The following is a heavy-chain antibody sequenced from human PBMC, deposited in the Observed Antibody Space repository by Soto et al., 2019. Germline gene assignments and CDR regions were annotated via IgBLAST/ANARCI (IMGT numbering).Heavy chain of an antibody. CDR3: AKFRYDLLTGYYGYYYYYMDV. J-gene: IGHJ6*03. CDR2: ISGSGGST. Sequence: GGSLRLSCAASGFTFSSYAMSWVRQAPGKGLEWVSAISGSGGSTYYADSVKGRFTISRDNSKNTLYLQMNSLRAEDTAVYYCAKFRYDLLTGYYGYYYYYMDVWGKGTTVTVSS. D-gene: IGHD3-9*01. V-gene: IGHV3-23*01. CDR1: GFTFSSYA.